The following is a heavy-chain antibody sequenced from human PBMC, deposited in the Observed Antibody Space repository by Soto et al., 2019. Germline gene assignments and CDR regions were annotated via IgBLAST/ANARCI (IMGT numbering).Heavy chain of an antibody. CDR3: ARRYGASFDY. J-gene: IGHJ4*02. CDR1: GGSISSGGYS. D-gene: IGHD4-17*01. CDR2: MYYSGST. Sequence: SETLSLTCAVSGGSISSGGYSWSWIRQPPGKGLEWIGYMYYSGSTNYNPSLKSRVTISVDTSKNQFSLKLSSVTAADTAVYYCARRYGASFDYWGQGTLVTVSS. V-gene: IGHV4-61*08.